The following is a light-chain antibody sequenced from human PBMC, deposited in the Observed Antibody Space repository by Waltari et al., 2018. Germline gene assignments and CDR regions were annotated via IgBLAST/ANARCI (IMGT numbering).Light chain of an antibody. CDR2: EDS. CDR1: SSNNGKHY. J-gene: IGLJ7*01. Sequence: QSVLTPPPSVSAAAGQRVTISCSGGSSNNGKHYVFWYRQVPGTAPKLLIYEDSERPSGIPGRFSGSKSGTSATLDITGLQAGDEADYYCGTWDSSLSGAVFGGGTHLTVL. V-gene: IGLV1-51*02. CDR3: GTWDSSLSGAV.